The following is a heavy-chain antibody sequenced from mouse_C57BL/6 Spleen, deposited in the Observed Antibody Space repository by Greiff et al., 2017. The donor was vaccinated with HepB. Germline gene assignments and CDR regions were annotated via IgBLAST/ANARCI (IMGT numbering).Heavy chain of an antibody. CDR2: IYPGDGDT. J-gene: IGHJ4*01. V-gene: IGHV1-80*01. CDR1: GYAFSSYW. CDR3: APFTTVVAGDYAMDY. D-gene: IGHD1-1*01. Sequence: QVQLQQSGAELVKPGASVKISCKASGYAFSSYWMNWVKQRPGKGLEWIGQIYPGDGDTNYNGKFKGKATLTADKSSSTAYMQLSSLTSEDSAVYFCAPFTTVVAGDYAMDYWGQGTSVTVSS.